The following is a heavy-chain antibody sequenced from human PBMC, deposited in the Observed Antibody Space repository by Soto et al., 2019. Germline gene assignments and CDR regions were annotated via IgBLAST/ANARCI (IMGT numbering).Heavy chain of an antibody. D-gene: IGHD6-19*01. CDR2: ISGSGGST. J-gene: IGHJ4*02. V-gene: IGHV3-23*01. Sequence: GGSLRRSCAASGFSCGIYTMNWVRQAPGKWLQWVSAISGSGGSTYYADSVKGRFTISRDNSKNTLYLQMNSLRAEDTAVYYCSKGSAVASTGFHYWGQLTLVTVSS. CDR3: SKGSAVASTGFHY. CDR1: GFSCGIYT.